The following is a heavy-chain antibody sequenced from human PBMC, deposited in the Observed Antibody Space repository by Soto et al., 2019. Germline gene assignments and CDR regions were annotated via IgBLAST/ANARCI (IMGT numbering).Heavy chain of an antibody. Sequence: QVQLVQSGAEVKKPGSSVKVSCKASGGSFSSYAISWVRQAPGQGLEWMGGIIPIFGTPNYAQKFQGRVTITADESTSTAYMELSSLRSEDTAVYYCAKSAYYDYVWGSYWDAFDIWGQGTMVTVST. J-gene: IGHJ3*02. CDR3: AKSAYYDYVWGSYWDAFDI. CDR2: IIPIFGTP. D-gene: IGHD3-16*01. CDR1: GGSFSSYA. V-gene: IGHV1-69*01.